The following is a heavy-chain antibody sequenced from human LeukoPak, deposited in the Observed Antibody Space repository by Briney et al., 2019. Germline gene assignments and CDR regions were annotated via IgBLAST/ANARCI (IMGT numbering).Heavy chain of an antibody. V-gene: IGHV3-74*01. J-gene: IGHJ4*02. D-gene: IGHD1-26*01. CDR1: GFTFSNYW. Sequence: GGSLRLSCAASGFTFSNYWMHCVRQAPGKGLVWVSRINSDGSSTTYADSVKGRFTISRDNAETTLSLQVDSLRAEDTAVYYCVRGYSGSYRADYWGQGTLVTVSS. CDR2: INSDGSST. CDR3: VRGYSGSYRADY.